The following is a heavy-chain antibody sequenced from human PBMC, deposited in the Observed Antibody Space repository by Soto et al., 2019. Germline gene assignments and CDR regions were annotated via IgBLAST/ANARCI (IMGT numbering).Heavy chain of an antibody. CDR2: ISRDGSSK. CDR3: ARSRNGAVPDSINF. V-gene: IGHV3-30-3*01. J-gene: IGHJ4*02. D-gene: IGHD2-8*01. Sequence: GGSLRLSCSASVLTFSRYAMHWLRQAPGEGLEWVAVISRDGSSKYYGDSVKGRFTVSRDNSNNTLYLSMTSLRPDDTAVFYCARSRNGAVPDSINFWGQGTLVTVSS. CDR1: VLTFSRYA.